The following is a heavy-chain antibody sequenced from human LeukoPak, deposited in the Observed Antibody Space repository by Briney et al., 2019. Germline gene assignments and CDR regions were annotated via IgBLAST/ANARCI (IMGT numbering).Heavy chain of an antibody. CDR3: ARHTDRWLQYFDY. V-gene: IGHV4-59*08. CDR2: IYYSGST. CDR1: GGSISSYY. D-gene: IGHD5-12*01. J-gene: IGHJ4*02. Sequence: SEPLSLTFTVSGGSISSYYWSWIRQPPGKGLEWIGYIYYSGSTNYNPSLKSRVTISVDTSKNQFSLKLSSVTAADTAVYYCARHTDRWLQYFDYWGQGTLVTVSS.